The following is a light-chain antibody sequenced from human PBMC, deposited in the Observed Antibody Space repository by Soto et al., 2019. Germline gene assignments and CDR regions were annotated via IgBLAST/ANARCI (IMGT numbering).Light chain of an antibody. CDR2: ELS. Sequence: QSALPQPASVSGSPGQSVTISCTGTSTEVGCYKYSSWYQQQPANAPKLMIYELSHRASGGSYRCSGSKSGSTASLTISGSQAEDDSAYDCSTYTTGSTVVFGTGTKLTVL. CDR1: STEVGCYKY. V-gene: IGLV2-14*01. CDR3: STYTTGSTVV. J-gene: IGLJ1*01.